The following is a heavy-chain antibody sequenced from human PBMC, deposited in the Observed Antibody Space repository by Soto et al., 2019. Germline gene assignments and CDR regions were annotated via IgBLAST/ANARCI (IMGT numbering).Heavy chain of an antibody. J-gene: IGHJ6*02. CDR3: ARGSTIYALDV. V-gene: IGHV4-30-4*01. CDR2: ISHSGST. Sequence: TLSLTCTVSDASFSNEDYCGTWIRQPPGKGLEWIGCISHSGSTFSNPSLRSLLTMSLDMPKKQFSLKLRSVTAADAAVYFCARGSTIYALDVWGQGTTVTVSS. CDR1: DASFSNEDYC.